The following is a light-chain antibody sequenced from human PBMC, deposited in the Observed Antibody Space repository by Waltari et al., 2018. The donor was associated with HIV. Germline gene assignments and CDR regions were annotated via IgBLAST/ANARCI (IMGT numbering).Light chain of an antibody. CDR2: RKN. V-gene: IGLV10-54*01. CDR1: TNNVGNQG. Sequence: QAGLTQPPSVSKGLRQTATLTCTGNTNNVGNQGAAWLQQHQGPPPTLLSYRKNNRPSGISKRLSAARSGNTASLTMAELRPDDEADYYCSAWDSSLEAWVFGGGTKLTVL. J-gene: IGLJ3*02. CDR3: SAWDSSLEAWV.